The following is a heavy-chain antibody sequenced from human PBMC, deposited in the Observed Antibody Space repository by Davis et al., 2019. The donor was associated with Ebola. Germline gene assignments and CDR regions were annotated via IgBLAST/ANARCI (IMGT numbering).Heavy chain of an antibody. J-gene: IGHJ4*02. Sequence: WVRQMPGKGLEWIGYIYHGGSTYYNPSLESRVTISVDKSNNQFSLKMNSVTAADTAMYYCARNNRNNGYYFDYWGQGTLVTVSS. CDR3: ARNNRNNGYYFDY. V-gene: IGHV4-30-2*01. D-gene: IGHD1/OR15-1a*01. CDR2: IYHGGST.